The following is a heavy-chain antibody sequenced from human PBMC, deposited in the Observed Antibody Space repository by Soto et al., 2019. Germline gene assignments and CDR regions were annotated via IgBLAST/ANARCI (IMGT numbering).Heavy chain of an antibody. CDR3: VRRHVSATGIDWFDP. D-gene: IGHD6-13*01. J-gene: IGHJ5*02. V-gene: IGHV1-24*01. Sequence: ASVKVSCKVSGYSFSEMSMHWVRQTPEKGLEWMGSFDGEDGQTMYAQKFQGRVTMTEDTSASTAYMELSSLRSEDTAVYYCVRRHVSATGIDWFDPWGQGTLVTVSS. CDR1: GYSFSEMS. CDR2: FDGEDGQT.